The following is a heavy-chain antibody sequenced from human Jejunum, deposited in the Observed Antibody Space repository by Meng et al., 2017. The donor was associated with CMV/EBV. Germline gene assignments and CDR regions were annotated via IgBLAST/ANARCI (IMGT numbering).Heavy chain of an antibody. CDR3: ASGGIYDFWSGYYTGQTWFDP. V-gene: IGHV4-59*01. J-gene: IGHJ5*02. CDR1: Y. Sequence: YWGWIRQPPGKGLEWIGYIYYSGSTSYNPSLKSRVTMSVDTSKNQFSLRLSSVTAADTAVYYCASGGIYDFWSGYYTGQTWFDPWGQGTLVTVSS. CDR2: IYYSGST. D-gene: IGHD3-3*01.